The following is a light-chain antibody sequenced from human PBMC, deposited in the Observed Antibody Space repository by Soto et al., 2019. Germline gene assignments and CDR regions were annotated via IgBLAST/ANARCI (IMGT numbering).Light chain of an antibody. CDR3: SSYTSDNTLV. CDR1: SSDVGGYNY. V-gene: IGLV2-14*01. CDR2: EVN. Sequence: QSALTQPPSASGSPGQSVTISCTGTSSDVGGYNYVSWYQQYPGKAPKLIIFEVNNWPSGVSNRFSGSKSGNTASLTISGLQAEDEADYYCSSYTSDNTLVFGGGTQLTVL. J-gene: IGLJ2*01.